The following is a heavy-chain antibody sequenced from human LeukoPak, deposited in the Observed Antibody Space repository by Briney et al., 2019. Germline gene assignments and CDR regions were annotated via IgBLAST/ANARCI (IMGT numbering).Heavy chain of an antibody. CDR1: GFTFDDYA. D-gene: IGHD3-22*01. J-gene: IGHJ4*02. Sequence: GGSLRLSCAASGFTFDDYAMHWVRQAPGKGLEWVSGISWNSGSIAYADSVKGRFTISRDKTKNTLYLQMNSLRAEDTAVYYCAKSSYYDASGYYREYYFDSWGQGTLVTASS. V-gene: IGHV3-9*01. CDR3: AKSSYYDASGYYREYYFDS. CDR2: ISWNSGSI.